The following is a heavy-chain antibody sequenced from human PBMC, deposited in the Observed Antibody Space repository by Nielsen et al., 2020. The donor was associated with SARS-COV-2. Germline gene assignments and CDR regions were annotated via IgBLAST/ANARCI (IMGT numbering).Heavy chain of an antibody. Sequence: GGSLRLSCAASGFTFSSYWMHWVRQAPGKGLVWVSRINSDGSSTSYADSVKGRFTISRDNAKNTLYLQMNSLRAEDTAVYHCAVALSEYYYGMDVWGQGTTVTVSS. J-gene: IGHJ6*02. CDR2: INSDGSST. V-gene: IGHV3-74*01. CDR1: GFTFSSYW. D-gene: IGHD6-25*01. CDR3: AVALSEYYYGMDV.